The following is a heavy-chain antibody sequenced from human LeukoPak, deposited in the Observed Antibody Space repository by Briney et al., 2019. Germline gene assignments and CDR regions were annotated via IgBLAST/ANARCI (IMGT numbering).Heavy chain of an antibody. D-gene: IGHD1-26*01. CDR1: GASVRSSY. J-gene: IGHJ4*02. CDR2: IYASGTS. V-gene: IGHV4-4*07. CDR3: ARGTVGRGYFDF. Sequence: SETLSLTCTVSGASVRSSYWGWIRQPAGKGLEWIGRIYASGTSNYNPSLKSRVTMSVDTSKNLFSLKVTSVTAADTAVYYCARGTVGRGYFDFWGQGTLVTVSS.